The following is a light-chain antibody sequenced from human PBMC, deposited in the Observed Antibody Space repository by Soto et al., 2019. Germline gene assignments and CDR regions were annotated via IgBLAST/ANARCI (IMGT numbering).Light chain of an antibody. CDR3: SSYTSSSHYV. CDR2: EVS. J-gene: IGLJ1*01. Sequence: QSALTQPASVSGSPGQSITISCTGTSSDVGGYNYVAWYQQHSGKAPKLMIYEVSNRPSGVSNRFSGSKSGNTASLTISGLQAEDEADYYCSSYTSSSHYVFGTGTKLTVL. V-gene: IGLV2-14*01. CDR1: SSDVGGYNY.